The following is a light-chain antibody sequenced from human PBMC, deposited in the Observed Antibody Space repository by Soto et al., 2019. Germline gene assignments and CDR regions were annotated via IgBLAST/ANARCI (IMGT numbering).Light chain of an antibody. CDR3: QQYNNWPYT. J-gene: IGKJ2*01. V-gene: IGKV3-15*01. Sequence: EIVMTQSPATLSVSPGERATLSCRASQHVSRNFAWYRQKPGQAPTLVIYGASTRATGIPARFSGSGFGTEFNLTISSLQSEDFAIYYCQQYNNWPYTFGQGTKLEIK. CDR1: QHVSRN. CDR2: GAS.